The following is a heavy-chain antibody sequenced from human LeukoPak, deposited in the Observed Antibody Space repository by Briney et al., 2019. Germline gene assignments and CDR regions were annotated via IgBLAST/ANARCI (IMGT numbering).Heavy chain of an antibody. CDR2: IFYTGNT. CDR1: GGSISSGTYS. Sequence: PSETLSLTCTVSGGSISSGTYSWSWIRQPPGKGLEWIGDIFYTGNTNYNPSLHSRLTISIDTSRKQFSLRLSSVTAADTAVYYCVRDARPPGLGEEAFDVWGQGTMVIVSS. J-gene: IGHJ3*01. CDR3: VRDARPPGLGEEAFDV. V-gene: IGHV4-61*01. D-gene: IGHD3-10*01.